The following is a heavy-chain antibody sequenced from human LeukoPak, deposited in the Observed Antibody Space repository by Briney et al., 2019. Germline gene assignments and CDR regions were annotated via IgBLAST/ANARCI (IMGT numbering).Heavy chain of an antibody. Sequence: ASVKVSCKASGYTFSSHGISWVRQAPRQGPEWVGWISAGNGETDFVQKFRGRVTMTTDTSTSTVYMELRSLRSDDTAVYYCARDLGYCSGGRCYRNWFDPWGQGTLVTVSS. CDR2: ISAGNGET. CDR3: ARDLGYCSGGRCYRNWFDP. V-gene: IGHV1-18*04. CDR1: GYTFSSHG. J-gene: IGHJ5*02. D-gene: IGHD2-15*01.